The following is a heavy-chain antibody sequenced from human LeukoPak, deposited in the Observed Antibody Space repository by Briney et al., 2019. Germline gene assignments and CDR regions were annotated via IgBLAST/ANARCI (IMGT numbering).Heavy chain of an antibody. J-gene: IGHJ6*02. Sequence: PGGSLRLSCAASGFTFSSYSMNWVRQAPGKGLEWVSSINSSSSYIYYADSVKGRFTISRDNTKNSLYLQMNSLRAEDTAVYYCASEGEIAALGMDVWGQGTTVTVSS. CDR3: ASEGEIAALGMDV. V-gene: IGHV3-21*01. CDR2: INSSSSYI. D-gene: IGHD6-6*01. CDR1: GFTFSSYS.